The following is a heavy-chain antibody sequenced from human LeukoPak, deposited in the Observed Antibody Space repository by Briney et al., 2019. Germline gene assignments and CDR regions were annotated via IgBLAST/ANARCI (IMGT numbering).Heavy chain of an antibody. Sequence: GRSLRLSCAASVFSFSSHGMQWVRQAPGKGVEWVAVLWYDGSNKYYADSVKGRLTNSRNNSKNTLHLQMNSLRAEDTAVYYCAREREVGFDIWGEGTMVTVSS. CDR1: VFSFSSHG. J-gene: IGHJ3*02. CDR2: LWYDGSNK. V-gene: IGHV3-33*01. CDR3: AREREVGFDI. D-gene: IGHD5-24*01.